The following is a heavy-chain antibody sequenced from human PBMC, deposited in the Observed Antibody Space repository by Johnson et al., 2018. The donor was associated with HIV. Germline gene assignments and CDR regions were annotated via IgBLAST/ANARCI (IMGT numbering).Heavy chain of an antibody. D-gene: IGHD4-17*01. Sequence: VQLVESGGGVVQPGRSLRLSCAASGFTFSSYAMHWVRQAPGKGLEWVSYSSSSGSTIYYADSVQGRFTISRDNAKNSLYLQMNSMRAEDTAVYYCALTDYGDYPQRVPDAFDIWGQGTMVTVSS. J-gene: IGHJ3*02. CDR1: GFTFSSYA. V-gene: IGHV3-48*04. CDR3: ALTDYGDYPQRVPDAFDI. CDR2: SSSSGSTI.